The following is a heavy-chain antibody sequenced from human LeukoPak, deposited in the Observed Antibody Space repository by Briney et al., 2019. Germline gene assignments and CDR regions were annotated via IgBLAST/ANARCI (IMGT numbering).Heavy chain of an antibody. Sequence: GGSLRLSCAASGFTFSSYGMHWVRRASSKGLEWVAAISYDGSNKKYADSVKGRFTISRDYSKNTLYLQMNSLRAEDTAVYYCAKEGGYGELSSYFDYWGQGTLVTVSS. D-gene: IGHD3-16*02. CDR2: ISYDGSNK. CDR1: GFTFSSYG. J-gene: IGHJ4*02. V-gene: IGHV3-30*12. CDR3: AKEGGYGELSSYFDY.